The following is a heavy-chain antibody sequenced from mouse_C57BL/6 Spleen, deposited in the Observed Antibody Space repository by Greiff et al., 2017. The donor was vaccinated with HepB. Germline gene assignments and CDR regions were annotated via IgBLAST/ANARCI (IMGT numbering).Heavy chain of an antibody. CDR2: IYPGDGDT. Sequence: QVQLKESGAELVKPGASVKISCKASGYAFSSYWMNWVKQRPGKGLEWIGQIYPGDGDTNYNGKFKGKATLTADKSSSTAYMQLSSLTSEDSAVYFCARSDYSNFGYFDYWGQGTTLTVSS. J-gene: IGHJ2*01. V-gene: IGHV1-80*01. CDR1: GYAFSSYW. D-gene: IGHD2-5*01. CDR3: ARSDYSNFGYFDY.